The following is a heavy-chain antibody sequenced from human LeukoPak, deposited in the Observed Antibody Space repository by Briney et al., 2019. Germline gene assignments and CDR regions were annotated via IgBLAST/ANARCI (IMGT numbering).Heavy chain of an antibody. CDR2: IKSKTDGGTT. J-gene: IGHJ4*02. V-gene: IGHV3-15*01. Sequence: GGSLRLSCAASGFTFSNAWMSWVRPAPGKGLEWVGRIKSKTDGGTTDYAAPVKGRFTISRDDSKNTLYLQMNSLKTEDTAVYYCTTAEDYYYDSSGGDYWGQGTLVTVSS. D-gene: IGHD3-22*01. CDR3: TTAEDYYYDSSGGDY. CDR1: GFTFSNAW.